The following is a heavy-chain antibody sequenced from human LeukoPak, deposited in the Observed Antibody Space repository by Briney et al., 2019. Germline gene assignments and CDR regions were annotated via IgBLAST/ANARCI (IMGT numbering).Heavy chain of an antibody. V-gene: IGHV3-23*01. CDR2: ITDSGGDT. Sequence: SGGSLRLSCAASGFTFNNYAMSWVRQAPGKGLEWFSAITDSGGDTYYADSVKGRFTISRDNAKNSLYLQMNSLRAEDTAVYYCARDPRYYDSSGYYAGYWGQGTLVTVSS. D-gene: IGHD3-22*01. J-gene: IGHJ4*02. CDR3: ARDPRYYDSSGYYAGY. CDR1: GFTFNNYA.